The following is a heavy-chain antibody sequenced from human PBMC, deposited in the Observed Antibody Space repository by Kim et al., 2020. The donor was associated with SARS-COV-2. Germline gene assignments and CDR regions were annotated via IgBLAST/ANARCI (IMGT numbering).Heavy chain of an antibody. Sequence: GGSLRLSCAASGFTFDDYAMHWVRQAPGKGLEWVSGISWNSGSIGYADSVKGRFTISRDNAKNSLYLQMNSLRAEDTALYYCAKDRLSSGGFDPWGQGTLVTVSS. D-gene: IGHD3-10*01. CDR3: AKDRLSSGGFDP. V-gene: IGHV3-9*01. CDR1: GFTFDDYA. J-gene: IGHJ5*02. CDR2: ISWNSGSI.